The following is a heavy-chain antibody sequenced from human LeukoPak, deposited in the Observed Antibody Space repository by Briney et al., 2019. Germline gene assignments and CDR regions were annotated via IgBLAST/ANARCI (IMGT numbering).Heavy chain of an antibody. CDR2: ISYDGSNK. J-gene: IGHJ4*02. D-gene: IGHD1-20*01. Sequence: GGSLRLSCAAPGFTFSSYGMHWVRQAPGKGLEWVAVISYDGSNKYYADSVKGRFTISRDNSKNTLYLQMNSLRAEDTAVYYCAKGSITGTRWGQGTLVTVSS. V-gene: IGHV3-30*18. CDR3: AKGSITGTR. CDR1: GFTFSSYG.